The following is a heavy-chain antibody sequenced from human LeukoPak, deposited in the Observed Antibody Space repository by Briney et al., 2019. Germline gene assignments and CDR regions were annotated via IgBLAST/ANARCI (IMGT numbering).Heavy chain of an antibody. Sequence: GGSLRLSCAGSGFALDGYGMHWVRQAPGKGLEWVSFIRYDGSNEYYADSVRGRFTISRDNAKNSLYLQMNSLRAEDTALYYCAKDIAPMVRGVTIDYWGQGTLVTVSS. CDR2: IRYDGSNE. V-gene: IGHV3-30*02. D-gene: IGHD3-10*01. CDR3: AKDIAPMVRGVTIDY. CDR1: GFALDGYG. J-gene: IGHJ4*02.